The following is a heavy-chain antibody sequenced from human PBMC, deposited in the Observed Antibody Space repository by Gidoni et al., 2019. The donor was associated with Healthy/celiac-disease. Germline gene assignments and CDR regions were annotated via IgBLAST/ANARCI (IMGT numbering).Heavy chain of an antibody. CDR2: IDWDDDK. CDR3: ARAHDYSNYGGYYYGMDV. Sequence: QVTLRESGPALVKPTQTLTLTCTFSGFSLSTSGMCVSWIRQPPGKALEWLALIDWDDDKYYSKSLKTRLTISKDTSKNQVVLTMTNMDPVDTATYYCARAHDYSNYGGYYYGMDVWGQGTTVTVSS. V-gene: IGHV2-70*01. J-gene: IGHJ6*02. CDR1: GFSLSTSGMC. D-gene: IGHD4-4*01.